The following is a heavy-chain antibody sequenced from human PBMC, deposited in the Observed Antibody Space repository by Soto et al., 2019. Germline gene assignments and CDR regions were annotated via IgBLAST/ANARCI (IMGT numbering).Heavy chain of an antibody. D-gene: IGHD6-19*01. CDR1: GGSVSGSYY. J-gene: IGHJ5*02. CDR3: AKEGGRSSGPHHLST. Sequence: QVQLQESGPGLVKPSQTLSLTCTVSGGSVSGSYYWSWIRQHPGKGLEWIGYIYYTGTTYYNPSLKNRVTISMNMSNNQFSLKLSSVTAADTAVYYCAKEGGRSSGPHHLSTWGQGDLVTVSS. V-gene: IGHV4-31*03. CDR2: IYYTGTT.